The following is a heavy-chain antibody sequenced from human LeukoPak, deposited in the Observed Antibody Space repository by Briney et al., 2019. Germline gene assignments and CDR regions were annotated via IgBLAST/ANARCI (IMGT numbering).Heavy chain of an antibody. Sequence: SETLSLTCAVYGGSFSGYYWSWIRQPPGKGLEWIGEINHSGSTNYNPSLKSRVTMSVDTSKNQFSLKLSSVTAADTAVYYCARDRRGYCDYWGQGTLVTVSS. J-gene: IGHJ4*02. CDR2: INHSGST. CDR3: ARDRRGYCDY. D-gene: IGHD3-22*01. CDR1: GGSFSGYY. V-gene: IGHV4-34*01.